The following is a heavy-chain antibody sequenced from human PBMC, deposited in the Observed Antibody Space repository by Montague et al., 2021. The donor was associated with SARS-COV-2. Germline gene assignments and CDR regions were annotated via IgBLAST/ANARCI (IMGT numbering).Heavy chain of an antibody. CDR2: THYSGST. Sequence: SETLSLTCTVSGASTSSDYWTWIRQPPGKGLEWIGCTHYSGSTDYNPSLKSRVTISVDTSRTQFPLRLTSMSAADTAVYYCARGRGFDWSGLDAYYFDYWGQGALVAVST. CDR1: GASTSSDY. J-gene: IGHJ4*02. D-gene: IGHD3-9*01. V-gene: IGHV4-59*01. CDR3: ARGRGFDWSGLDAYYFDY.